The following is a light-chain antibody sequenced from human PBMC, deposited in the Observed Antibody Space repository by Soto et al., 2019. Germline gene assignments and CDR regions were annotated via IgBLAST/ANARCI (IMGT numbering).Light chain of an antibody. Sequence: EIVLTQSPGTLSLSPGERATLSCRASQSVTSNYLAWYQQKPGQAPRLLIYGASTRAAGVPDRFRGSGSRTDFTLTITRLEPEDFAVYYCQQYGRSPLMYTFGQGTQLGVK. CDR3: QQYGRSPLMYT. CDR1: QSVTSNY. J-gene: IGKJ2*01. V-gene: IGKV3-20*01. CDR2: GAS.